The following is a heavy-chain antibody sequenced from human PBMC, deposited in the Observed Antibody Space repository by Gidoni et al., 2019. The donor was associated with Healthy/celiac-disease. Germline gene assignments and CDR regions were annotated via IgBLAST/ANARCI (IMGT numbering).Heavy chain of an antibody. CDR2: IYYSGST. J-gene: IGHJ6*02. Sequence: QVQLQESGPGLVKPSETLSLTCTVSGGSISSYYWSWIRQPPGKGLEWIGYIYYSGSTNYNPSLKSRVTISVDTSKNQFSLKLSSVTAADTAVYYCAACGYSYGYDYYYYYGMDVWGQGTTVTVSS. CDR1: GGSISSYY. V-gene: IGHV4-59*01. D-gene: IGHD5-18*01. CDR3: AACGYSYGYDYYYYYGMDV.